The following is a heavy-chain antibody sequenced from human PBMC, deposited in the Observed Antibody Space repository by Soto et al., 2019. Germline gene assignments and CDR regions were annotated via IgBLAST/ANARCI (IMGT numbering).Heavy chain of an antibody. CDR3: ARHGFYGDYSSNYFDP. D-gene: IGHD4-17*01. J-gene: IGHJ5*02. CDR2: IYPSDSQT. V-gene: IGHV5-51*01. CDR1: GYSFSNWW. Sequence: LGESLKISCNCSGYSFSNWWISWDRQMPWKGLEYMGIIYPSDSQTRYSPSFQGQVTISADKSISTAYLQWSSLKASDTAIYYCARHGFYGDYSSNYFDPWGQGTLVTVSS.